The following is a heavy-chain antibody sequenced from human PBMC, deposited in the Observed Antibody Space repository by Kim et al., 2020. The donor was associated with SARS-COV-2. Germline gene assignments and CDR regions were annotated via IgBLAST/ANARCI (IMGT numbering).Heavy chain of an antibody. CDR2: FYYSGRS. Sequence: SETLSLTCTVSGGSISSFYWSWIRQPPGKGLEWLGYFYYSGRSKYNPSLKRRGSISVDMSKNQISLTLDSVTAADTAVYYCLGATGPNYYGMDVWGPGTTVTVSS. CDR1: GGSISSFY. J-gene: IGHJ6*02. D-gene: IGHD1-1*01. CDR3: LGATGPNYYGMDV. V-gene: IGHV4-59*01.